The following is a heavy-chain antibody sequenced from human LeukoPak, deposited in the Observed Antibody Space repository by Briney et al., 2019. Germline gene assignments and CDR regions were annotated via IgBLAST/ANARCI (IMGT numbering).Heavy chain of an antibody. V-gene: IGHV1-2*02. CDR1: GYTFTGYY. CDR2: INPNSGGT. J-gene: IGHJ4*02. CDR3: ARCDFWSGPYYYFDY. D-gene: IGHD3-3*01. Sequence: ASVKVSCKASGYTFTGYYMHWVRQAPGQGLEWMGWINPNSGGTNYAQKFQGRVTMTRDTSISAAYMELSRLRSDDTAVYYCARCDFWSGPYYYFDYWGQGTLVTVSS.